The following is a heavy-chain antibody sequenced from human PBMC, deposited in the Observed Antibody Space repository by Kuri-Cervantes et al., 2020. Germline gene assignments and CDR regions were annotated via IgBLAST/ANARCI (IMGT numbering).Heavy chain of an antibody. CDR3: ARERGGYCSGGSCYRSYPLDY. V-gene: IGHV1-69*06. CDR1: GGTFSSYA. D-gene: IGHD2-15*01. CDR2: IIPIFGTA. J-gene: IGHJ4*02. Sequence: SVKVSCKASGGTFSSYAISWVRQAPGQGLEWMGGIIPIFGTANYAQKFQGRVTITADKSTSTAYMELNSLRSEDTAVYYCARERGGYCSGGSCYRSYPLDYWGQGTLVTVSS.